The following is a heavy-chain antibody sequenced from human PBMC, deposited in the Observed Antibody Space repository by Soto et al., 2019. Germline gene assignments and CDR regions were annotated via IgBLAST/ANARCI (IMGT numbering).Heavy chain of an antibody. J-gene: IGHJ4*02. D-gene: IGHD3-10*01. V-gene: IGHV3-53*01. CDR3: ASHAGGGGY. Sequence: EVQLVESGGGLIQPGGSLRLSCAVSGFTVSNNYMSWVRQAPGKGLEGVSVIYSGGYTAYGDSVKGRFTISRDNSKTTLYFQRNSLRPAATAFFYCASHAGGGGYWGQGTLVTVSS. CDR2: IYSGGYT. CDR1: GFTVSNNY.